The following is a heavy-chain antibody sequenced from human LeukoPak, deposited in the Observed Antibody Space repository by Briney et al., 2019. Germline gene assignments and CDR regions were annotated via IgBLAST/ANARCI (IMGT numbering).Heavy chain of an antibody. V-gene: IGHV3-53*01. Sequence: PGGSLRLSCAASGFTVSRNYMSWVRQASGKGLEWVSVIYNGGSTFYADSVKGRFTISRDISKNTLYLQMNSLRAEDTAVYYCARDLGGASDYWGQGTLVTVSS. D-gene: IGHD4-23*01. J-gene: IGHJ4*02. CDR1: GFTVSRNY. CDR2: IYNGGST. CDR3: ARDLGGASDY.